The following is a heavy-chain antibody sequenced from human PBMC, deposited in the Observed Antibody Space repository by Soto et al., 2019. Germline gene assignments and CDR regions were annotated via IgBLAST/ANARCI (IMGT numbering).Heavy chain of an antibody. CDR1: GDTFTNYD. J-gene: IGHJ6*02. V-gene: IGHV1-8*01. CDR2: MNPNRGNT. Sequence: QVQLVQSGAEVKKPGASVKVSGKASGDTFTNYDIKWVRQATGQGLEWMGWMNPNRGNTGYAQKFQGRVTMPRNTSISTAYMELSSLRSEDTAVYYCARGRNGMDVWGQGTTVTVSS. CDR3: ARGRNGMDV.